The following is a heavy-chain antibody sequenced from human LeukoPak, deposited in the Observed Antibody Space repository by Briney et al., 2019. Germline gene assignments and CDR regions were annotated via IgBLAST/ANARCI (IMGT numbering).Heavy chain of an antibody. V-gene: IGHV3-7*01. CDR2: IKQDGSEK. Sequence: GGSLRLSCAASGFTFSSYWMSWVRQAPGKGLEWVANIKQDGSEKYYVDSVKGRFTISRDNAKNSLYLQMNSLRAEDTAVYYCARVRNYYETDAFDIWGQGTMVTVSS. CDR1: GFTFSSYW. CDR3: ARVRNYYETDAFDI. J-gene: IGHJ3*02. D-gene: IGHD3-22*01.